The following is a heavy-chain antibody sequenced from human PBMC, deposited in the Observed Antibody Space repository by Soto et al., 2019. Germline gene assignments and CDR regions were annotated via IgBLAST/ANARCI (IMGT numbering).Heavy chain of an antibody. CDR3: VREFLRTGDGDRDL. J-gene: IGHJ3*01. D-gene: IGHD2-21*01. Sequence: EEQLVESGGGLVKPGGSLRLSCAASGFAFSTYAMNWVRQAPGKGLEWVSCSNGRNRNLYYADSVKGRFISSRDNGENSLYLQMNSLRVEATAVYYCVREFLRTGDGDRDLWGPGTMVTVSS. V-gene: IGHV3-21*01. CDR2: SNGRNRNL. CDR1: GFAFSTYA.